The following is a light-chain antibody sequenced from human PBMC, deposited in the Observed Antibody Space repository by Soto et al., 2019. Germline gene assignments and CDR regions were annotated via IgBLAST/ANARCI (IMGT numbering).Light chain of an antibody. J-gene: IGKJ1*01. Sequence: EIVMTQSPATLSVSPGERDTLSCRASQSVSSNLAWYQQKPGQAPRLLIYGASTRATGIPARFSGSGSGTEFTLTISSLQSEDFAVYYCQQYNNWLGTFGQGTKVEIK. CDR2: GAS. CDR1: QSVSSN. V-gene: IGKV3-15*01. CDR3: QQYNNWLGT.